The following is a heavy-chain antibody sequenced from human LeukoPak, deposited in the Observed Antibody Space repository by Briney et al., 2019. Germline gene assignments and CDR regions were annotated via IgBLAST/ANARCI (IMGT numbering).Heavy chain of an antibody. CDR1: GFTFSSYG. CDR2: ISYDGSNK. Sequence: GGSLRLSCAASGFTFSSYGMHWVRQAPGKGLEWVAVISYDGSNKYYADSVKGRFTISRDNSKNTLYLQMNSLRAEDTAAYYCAKVGDHNWFDPWGQGTLVTVSS. CDR3: AKVGDHNWFDP. J-gene: IGHJ5*02. V-gene: IGHV3-30*18.